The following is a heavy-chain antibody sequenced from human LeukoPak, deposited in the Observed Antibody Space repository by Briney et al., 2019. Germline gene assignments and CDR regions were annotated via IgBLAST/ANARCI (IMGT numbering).Heavy chain of an antibody. J-gene: IGHJ3*02. CDR3: ARVDMNYYYDSSGDAFDI. V-gene: IGHV1-46*01. CDR1: GYTFTSYY. D-gene: IGHD3-22*01. CDR2: INPSGGST. Sequence: GASVKVSCKASGYTFTSYYMHWVRQAPGQGLEWMGIINPSGGSTSYAQKFQGRVTMTRDTSTSTVYMELSSLRSEDTAVYYCARVDMNYYYDSSGDAFDIWGQGTMVTVSS.